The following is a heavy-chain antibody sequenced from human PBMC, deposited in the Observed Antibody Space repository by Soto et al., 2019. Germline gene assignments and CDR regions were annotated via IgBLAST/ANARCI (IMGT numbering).Heavy chain of an antibody. CDR3: AREYATVTTFDP. Sequence: GASVKVSCKASGYTFTSYDINWVRRATGQGLEWMGWMNPNSGNTGYAQKFQGRVTMTRNTSISTAYMELSSLRSKDTAVYYCAREYATVTTFDPWGQGTLVTVSS. D-gene: IGHD4-17*01. V-gene: IGHV1-8*01. J-gene: IGHJ5*02. CDR1: GYTFTSYD. CDR2: MNPNSGNT.